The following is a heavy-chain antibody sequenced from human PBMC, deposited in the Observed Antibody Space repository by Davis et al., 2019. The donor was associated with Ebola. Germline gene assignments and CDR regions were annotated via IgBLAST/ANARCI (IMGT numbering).Heavy chain of an antibody. D-gene: IGHD1-1*01. J-gene: IGHJ4*02. CDR1: GFTFSSYA. Sequence: GESLKISCAASGFTFSSYAMHWVRQAPGKGLERVAVISYDGSNKYYADSVKGRFTISRDNSKNTLYLQMNSLRAEDTAVYYCAKTSVTRGFDYWGQGTLVTVSS. CDR3: AKTSVTRGFDY. CDR2: ISYDGSNK. V-gene: IGHV3-30-3*02.